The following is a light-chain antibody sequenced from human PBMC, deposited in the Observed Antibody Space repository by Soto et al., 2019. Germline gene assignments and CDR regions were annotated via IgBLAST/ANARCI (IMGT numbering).Light chain of an antibody. J-gene: IGKJ5*01. CDR2: DAS. V-gene: IGKV1-33*01. Sequence: DIQMSLSPSSLSAYVGDRVTITCQASQDISNYLNWYQQKPGKAPKLLIYDASNLETGVPSRFSGSGSGTDFTFTISSLQPEDIATYYCQQYDNLITFGQGTLLEIK. CDR3: QQYDNLIT. CDR1: QDISNY.